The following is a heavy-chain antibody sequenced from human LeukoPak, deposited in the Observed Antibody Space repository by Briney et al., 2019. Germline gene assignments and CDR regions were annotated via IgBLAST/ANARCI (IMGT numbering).Heavy chain of an antibody. Sequence: ASVTVSCKVSGYTLTELSMHWVRQAPGKGLEWMGGFDPEDGETIYAQKFQGRVTMTDDTSTDTAYLELNMLRFEDTAVDFCATAPRRYDFWSGLVVDYWGQGTLVTVSS. V-gene: IGHV1-24*01. J-gene: IGHJ4*02. CDR2: FDPEDGET. CDR1: GYTLTELS. CDR3: ATAPRRYDFWSGLVVDY. D-gene: IGHD3-3*01.